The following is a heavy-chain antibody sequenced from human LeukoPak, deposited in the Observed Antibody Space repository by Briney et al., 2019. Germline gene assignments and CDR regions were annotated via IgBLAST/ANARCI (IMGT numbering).Heavy chain of an antibody. J-gene: IGHJ4*02. CDR1: GGSISSSSYY. CDR2: IYYSGST. Sequence: SETLSLTCTVSGGSISSSSYYWGWIRQPPGKGLEWIGSIYYSGSTNYNPSLKSRVTISVDTSKNQFSLKLSSVTAADTAVYYCARSGGSRITMVRGVTKWGQGTLVTVSS. V-gene: IGHV4-39*07. D-gene: IGHD3-10*01. CDR3: ARSGGSRITMVRGVTK.